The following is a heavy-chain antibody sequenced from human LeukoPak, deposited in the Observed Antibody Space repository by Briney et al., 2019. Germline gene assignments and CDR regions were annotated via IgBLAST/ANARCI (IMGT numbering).Heavy chain of an antibody. D-gene: IGHD3-9*01. CDR2: IKQDGSEK. V-gene: IGHV3-7*01. J-gene: IGHJ4*02. CDR1: GFTFSNYW. Sequence: PGGSLRLSCAASGFTFSNYWMSWVRQAPGKGLEWVANIKQDGSEKYYVDSVKGRFTISRDNAKNSLYLQMNSLRAEDTAVYYCASLILTGYFFYWGQGTLVTVSS. CDR3: ASLILTGYFFY.